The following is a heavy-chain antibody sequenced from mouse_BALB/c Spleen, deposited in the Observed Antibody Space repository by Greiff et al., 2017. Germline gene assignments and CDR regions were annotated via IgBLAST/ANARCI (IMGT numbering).Heavy chain of an antibody. D-gene: IGHD2-14*01. CDR3: TRYYRYGGPYYYAMDY. CDR1: GYTFTSYW. V-gene: IGHV1-69*02. CDR2: IYPSDSYT. Sequence: QVQLKQPGAELVRPGASVKLSCKASGYTFTSYWINWVKQRPGQGLEWIGNIYPSDSYTNYNQKFKDKATLTVDKSSSTAYMQLSSPTSEDSAVYYCTRYYRYGGPYYYAMDYWGQGTSVTVSS. J-gene: IGHJ4*01.